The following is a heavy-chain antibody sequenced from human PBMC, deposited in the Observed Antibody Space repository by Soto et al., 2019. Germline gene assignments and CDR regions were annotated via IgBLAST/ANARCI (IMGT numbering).Heavy chain of an antibody. V-gene: IGHV1-69*01. D-gene: IGHD2-21*02. J-gene: IGHJ4*02. Sequence: QVPLVQSGAEVKKPGSSVKVSCKASGGTFSSYAISWVRQAPGQGLEWMGGIIPIFGTANYAQKFQGRVTITADESPKKAYKELSSLRTEETALDYCERRLTAYCRTDCYLPRNLGPLDWRQGTLVTVSS. CDR3: ERRLTAYCRTDCYLPRNLGPLD. CDR1: GGTFSSYA. CDR2: IIPIFGTA.